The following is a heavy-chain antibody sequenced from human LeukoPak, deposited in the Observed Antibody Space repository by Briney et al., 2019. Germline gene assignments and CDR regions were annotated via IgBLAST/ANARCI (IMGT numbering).Heavy chain of an antibody. CDR1: GFTFSNHA. V-gene: IGHV3-30*04. D-gene: IGHD3-22*01. J-gene: IGHJ4*02. CDR3: ARDFSSVGGYYFDF. CDR2: IWDDGGYK. Sequence: GGSLRLSCAASGFTFSNHALHWVRQAPGKGLEWVAVIWDDGGYKFYADSVKGRFSISRDNPKNTLYLEMNSLRSEDTAFYYCARDFSSVGGYYFDFWGQGTRVTVSS.